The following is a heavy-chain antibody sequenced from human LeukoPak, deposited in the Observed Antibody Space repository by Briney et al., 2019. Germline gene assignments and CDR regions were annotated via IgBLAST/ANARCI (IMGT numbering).Heavy chain of an antibody. CDR1: GFTFSDYY. CDR3: ARDKYNSGAYGDFDH. D-gene: IGHD6-19*01. CDR2: ISSRGDTI. Sequence: GGSLRLSCTASGFTFSDYYMTWIRQAPGKGLEWVSYISSRGDTIYYADSVKGRFTISMDNAKNSLYLQMNSLRAGDTAVYYCARDKYNSGAYGDFDHWGQGTLVTVSS. V-gene: IGHV3-11*04. J-gene: IGHJ4*02.